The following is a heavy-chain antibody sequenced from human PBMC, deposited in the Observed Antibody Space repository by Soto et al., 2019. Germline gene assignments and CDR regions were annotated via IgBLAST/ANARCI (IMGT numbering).Heavy chain of an antibody. CDR3: AREEIYDSSGYSPLGT. CDR2: MNPNSGNT. D-gene: IGHD3-22*01. J-gene: IGHJ3*01. CDR1: GYTFTSYD. Sequence: ASVKVSCKASGYTFTSYDINWVRQATGQGLEWMGWMNPNSGNTGYAQKFQGRVTMTRNTSISTAYMELSSLRSEDTAVYYCAREEIYDSSGYSPLGTWGQGTMVTVSS. V-gene: IGHV1-8*01.